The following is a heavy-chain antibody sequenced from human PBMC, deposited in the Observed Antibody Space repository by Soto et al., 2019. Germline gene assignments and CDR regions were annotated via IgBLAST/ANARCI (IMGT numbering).Heavy chain of an antibody. J-gene: IGHJ6*02. CDR2: ISTYNGDA. CDR3: AREGPRPYYYYGMDV. D-gene: IGHD6-6*01. Sequence: QAQLEQSGAEVKKPWASVKVSCKSSGYTFSTSGISWVRQAPGQGLEWMGWISTYNGDANYAQRFQGRVTMTTDTSTSTTFMELRSLRSDDTAVYYCAREGPRPYYYYGMDVWGQGTTVTVSS. V-gene: IGHV1-18*01. CDR1: GYTFSTSG.